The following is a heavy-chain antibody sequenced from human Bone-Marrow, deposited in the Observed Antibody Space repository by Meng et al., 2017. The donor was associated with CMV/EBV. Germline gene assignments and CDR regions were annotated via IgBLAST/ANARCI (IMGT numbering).Heavy chain of an antibody. CDR1: GFSLSTSGMR. V-gene: IGHV2-70D*14. Sequence: SGPTLVKPTQTLTLTCTFSGFSLSTSGMRVSWIRQPPGKALEWLARIDWDDDKFYSTSLKTRLTISKDTSKNQVVLTMTNMDPVDTATYYCARSNYYDSSGYSNAFDIWGQGTMVTVSS. J-gene: IGHJ3*02. CDR2: IDWDDDK. D-gene: IGHD3-22*01. CDR3: ARSNYYDSSGYSNAFDI.